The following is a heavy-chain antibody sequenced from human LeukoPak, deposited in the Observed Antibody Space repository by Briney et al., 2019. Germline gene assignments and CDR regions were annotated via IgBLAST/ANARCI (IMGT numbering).Heavy chain of an antibody. Sequence: GGSLRLSCAASGFTFSSYWMHWVRQAPGKGLVWVSRISSDGSSTSYADSVKGRFTISRDNAKNTLYLQMNSLRAEDTAVCYCARGRMGSFDYWGQGTLVTVSS. V-gene: IGHV3-74*01. CDR3: ARGRMGSFDY. CDR2: ISSDGSST. CDR1: GFTFSSYW. J-gene: IGHJ4*02. D-gene: IGHD3-16*01.